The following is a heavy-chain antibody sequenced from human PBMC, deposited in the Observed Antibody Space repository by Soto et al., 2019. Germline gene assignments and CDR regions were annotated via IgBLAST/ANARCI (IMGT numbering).Heavy chain of an antibody. Sequence: QDQLVQSGAEVKKPGASVTVSCKASGYSFTNYGITWVRQAPGQGLEWMGWISGFNGNTHYAQKLQGRVTMTTDASTSTAYMELRSLRSDDTAVYYCARDRGVAPPVAGNTHYYYYMDVWGKRTTVTVSS. D-gene: IGHD6-19*01. V-gene: IGHV1-18*01. CDR3: ARDRGVAPPVAGNTHYYYYMDV. CDR2: ISGFNGNT. J-gene: IGHJ6*03. CDR1: GYSFTNYG.